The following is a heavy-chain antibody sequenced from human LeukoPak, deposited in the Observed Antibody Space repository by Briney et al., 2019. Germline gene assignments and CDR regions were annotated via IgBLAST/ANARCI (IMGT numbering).Heavy chain of an antibody. J-gene: IGHJ6*02. D-gene: IGHD6-6*01. Sequence: PGGSLRLSCAASGFTFNDYYMSWVRQAPGKGLEWVSVIYSGGNTYYADSVKGRFTISRDSSKNTLYPQMNSLRAEDTAVYYCARWAISSSSPHYYYYGMDVWGQGTTVTVSS. CDR1: GFTFNDYY. CDR2: IYSGGNT. V-gene: IGHV3-66*01. CDR3: ARWAISSSSPHYYYYGMDV.